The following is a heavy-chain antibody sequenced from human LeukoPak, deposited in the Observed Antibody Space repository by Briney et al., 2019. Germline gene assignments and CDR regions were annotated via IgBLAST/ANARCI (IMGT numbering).Heavy chain of an antibody. CDR2: ISAYNGNT. J-gene: IGHJ6*02. D-gene: IGHD4-17*01. CDR3: ARVDVDYGDYVYYYCGMDV. CDR1: GYTFTSYG. V-gene: IGHV1-18*01. Sequence: ASVKVSCKASGYTFTSYGISWVRQAPGQGLEWMGWISAYNGNTNYAQKLQGRVTMTTDTSTSTAYMELRSLRSDDTAVYYCARVDVDYGDYVYYYCGMDVWGQGTTVTVSS.